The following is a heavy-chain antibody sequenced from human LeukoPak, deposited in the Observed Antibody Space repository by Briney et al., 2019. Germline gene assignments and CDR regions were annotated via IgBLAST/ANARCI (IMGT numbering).Heavy chain of an antibody. CDR1: GFTFSSYA. Sequence: GGSLRLSCAASGFTFSSYAMSWVRQAPGKGLEWVSGISGSGGSTHYADSVKGRFTISRDNSKYMLYLQMNSLRAEDTAVYYCAKAGWYGGDFDYWGQGTLVTVSS. D-gene: IGHD6-19*01. V-gene: IGHV3-23*01. J-gene: IGHJ4*02. CDR2: ISGSGGST. CDR3: AKAGWYGGDFDY.